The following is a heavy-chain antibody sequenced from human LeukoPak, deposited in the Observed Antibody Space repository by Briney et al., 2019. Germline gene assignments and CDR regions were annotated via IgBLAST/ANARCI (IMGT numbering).Heavy chain of an antibody. CDR1: GGSISSSSYY. CDR3: ASGYSSSRYYYYYMDV. D-gene: IGHD6-6*01. CDR2: IYYSGST. V-gene: IGHV4-39*01. J-gene: IGHJ6*03. Sequence: ASETLSLTCTVSGGSISSSSYYWGWIRQPPGKGLEWIGSIYYSGSTYYNPSLKSRVTISVYTSKNQFSLKLSSVTAADTAVYYCASGYSSSRYYYYYMDVWGKGTTVTVSS.